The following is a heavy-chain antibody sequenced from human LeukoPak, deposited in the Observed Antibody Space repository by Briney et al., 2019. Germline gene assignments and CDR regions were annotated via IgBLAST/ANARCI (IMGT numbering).Heavy chain of an antibody. J-gene: IGHJ4*02. CDR2: IYYSGST. CDR1: GGSLSSSSYY. CDR3: ARKRGWFGELLSEYYFDY. D-gene: IGHD3-10*01. Sequence: SETLSLTCTVSGGSLSSSSYYWGWIRQPPGKGLEWLGSIYYSGSTYYNPSLKSRVTISVDTSKNQFSLKLSSVTAADTAVYYCARKRGWFGELLSEYYFDYWGQGTLVTVSS. V-gene: IGHV4-39*01.